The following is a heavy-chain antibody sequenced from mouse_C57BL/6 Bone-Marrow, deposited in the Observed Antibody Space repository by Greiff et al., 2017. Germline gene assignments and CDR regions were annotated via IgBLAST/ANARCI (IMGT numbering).Heavy chain of an antibody. CDR1: GYTFTSYW. J-gene: IGHJ4*01. D-gene: IGHD3-2*01. CDR2: IDPSDSYT. V-gene: IGHV1-69*01. Sequence: QVQLQQPGAELVMPGASVKLSCKASGYTFTSYWMHWVKQRPGQGLEWIGEIDPSDSYTNYNQKFKGKSTLTVYKSSSTAYMQLSSLTSEDSAVYYCAVDRGYAMDYWGQGTSVTVSS. CDR3: AVDRGYAMDY.